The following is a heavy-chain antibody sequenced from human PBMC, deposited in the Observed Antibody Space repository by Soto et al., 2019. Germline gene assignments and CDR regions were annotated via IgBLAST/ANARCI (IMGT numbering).Heavy chain of an antibody. CDR2: IVPVFATP. D-gene: IGHD3-22*01. J-gene: IGHJ5*02. Sequence: RASVKVSCKASGGVFSNYALTWVRQAPGQGLEWLGGIVPVFATPNYAPKFQGRLTVTADESTRTAYMELSSLTSEDTAMYYCASGSHFLSTGYYFDNWGQGTTVTVSS. V-gene: IGHV1-69*13. CDR1: GGVFSNYA. CDR3: ASGSHFLSTGYYFDN.